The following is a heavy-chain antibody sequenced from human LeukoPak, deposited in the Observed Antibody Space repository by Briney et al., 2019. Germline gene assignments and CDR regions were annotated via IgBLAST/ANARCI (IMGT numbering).Heavy chain of an antibody. D-gene: IGHD4-17*01. J-gene: IGHJ6*02. CDR3: ARGVDYGDLKYYYGMDV. CDR2: ISGSDDST. V-gene: IGHV3-23*01. Sequence: LPGGSLRLSCAASGFTFSTYALTWVRQAPGKGLEWVSTISGSDDSTYYADSVKGRFTISRDNSKKTLYLQMGSLREDDMGVYYCARGVDYGDLKYYYGMDVWGQGTTVTVSS. CDR1: GFTFSTYA.